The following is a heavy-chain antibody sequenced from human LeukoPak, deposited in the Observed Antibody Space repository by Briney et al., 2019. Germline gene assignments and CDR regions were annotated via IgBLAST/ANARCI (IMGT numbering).Heavy chain of an antibody. CDR2: IIPILGIA. CDR3: ARDRATGRKLNWFDP. J-gene: IGHJ5*02. CDR1: GGTFSSYA. D-gene: IGHD4-17*01. V-gene: IGHV1-69*04. Sequence: SVKVSFKASGGTFSSYAISWVRQAPGQGLEWMGRIIPILGIANYAQKFQGRVTITADKSTSTAYMELSSLRSEDTAVYYCARDRATGRKLNWFDPWGQGTLVTVSS.